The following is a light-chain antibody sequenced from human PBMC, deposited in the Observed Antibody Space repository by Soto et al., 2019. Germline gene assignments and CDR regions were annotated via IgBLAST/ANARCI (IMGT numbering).Light chain of an antibody. CDR2: AAS. Sequence: AIQLTQSPSSLYASVGDRVTITCRASQAIRTALGWYQQKPGKVPKLLIYAASILQSGVPSRFSGSGSGTDFTLTISSLQPEDFATYYSLLDFRYFWAFGQGTKVEIK. CDR1: QAIRTA. J-gene: IGKJ1*01. CDR3: LLDFRYFWA. V-gene: IGKV1-6*01.